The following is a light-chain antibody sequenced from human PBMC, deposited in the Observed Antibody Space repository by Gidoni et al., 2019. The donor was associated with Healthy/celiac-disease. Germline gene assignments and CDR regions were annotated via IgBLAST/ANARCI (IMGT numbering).Light chain of an antibody. J-gene: IGLJ2*01. CDR1: SLRSYY. Sequence: SAEMTQDSAVSVALGQTVRITCQGDSLRSYYASWYQQKPGQAPVLVIYGKHNRPSGIPDRFSGSISGNTASLTITGAPAEDEADYYCNSRDSSGNHVVFGGGTKLTVL. CDR2: GKH. CDR3: NSRDSSGNHVV. V-gene: IGLV3-19*01.